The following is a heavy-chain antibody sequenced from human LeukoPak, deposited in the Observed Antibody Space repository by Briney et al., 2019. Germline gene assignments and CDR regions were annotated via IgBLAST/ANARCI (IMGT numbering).Heavy chain of an antibody. Sequence: GGSLRLSCAAPGFTVSSNYMSWVRQAPGKGLEWVSVIYRGGGPYYADSVKGRITISRGNSKNTLDLQMNSLRAEDTAVYDCARGSDYDTLTGLDYWGQGTLVTVSS. CDR2: IYRGGGP. CDR1: GFTVSSNY. D-gene: IGHD3-9*01. V-gene: IGHV3-66*02. J-gene: IGHJ4*02. CDR3: ARGSDYDTLTGLDY.